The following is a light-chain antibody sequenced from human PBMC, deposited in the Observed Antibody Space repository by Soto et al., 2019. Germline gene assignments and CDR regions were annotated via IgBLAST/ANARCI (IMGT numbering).Light chain of an antibody. J-gene: IGKJ5*01. V-gene: IGKV1-33*01. CDR2: DAS. CDR1: HDIRKY. Sequence: DIQMTQSPSSLSASVGDRVTITCQASHDIRKYLNWYQQKPGKAPKLLIYDASNMETGVPSRFTGSGSGTDFTITISSLQPEDIATYYCQQYENFPITFGQGTRLEIK. CDR3: QQYENFPIT.